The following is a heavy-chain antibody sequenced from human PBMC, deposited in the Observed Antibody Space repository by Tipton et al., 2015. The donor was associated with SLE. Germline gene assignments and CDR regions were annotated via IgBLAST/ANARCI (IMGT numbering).Heavy chain of an antibody. Sequence: TLSLTCTVSGGSISTHYWSWIRQPPGKGLEWIGYIYYSGSTNYNPSLKSRLTMSVDTSKNQFSLNLSSVTAADTAVYYCAREEQQQVSFDIWGQGTMVTVSS. CDR3: AREEQQQVSFDI. CDR2: IYYSGST. V-gene: IGHV4-59*11. CDR1: GGSISTHY. J-gene: IGHJ3*02. D-gene: IGHD6-13*01.